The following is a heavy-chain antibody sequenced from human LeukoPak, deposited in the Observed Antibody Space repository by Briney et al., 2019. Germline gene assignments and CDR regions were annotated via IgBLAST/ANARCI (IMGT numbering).Heavy chain of an antibody. J-gene: IGHJ3*02. CDR3: AKGRGRSDYGFDAFDI. Sequence: GRSLRLSCAASGFTFSSYGMHWVRQAPGKGLEWVAVISYDGSNKYYADSVKGRFTISRDNSRNTLYLQMNSLRAEDTAVYYCAKGRGRSDYGFDAFDIWGQGTMVTVSS. V-gene: IGHV3-30*18. CDR1: GFTFSSYG. D-gene: IGHD4-17*01. CDR2: ISYDGSNK.